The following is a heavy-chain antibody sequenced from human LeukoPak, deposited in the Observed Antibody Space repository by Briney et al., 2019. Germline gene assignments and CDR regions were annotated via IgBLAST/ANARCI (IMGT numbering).Heavy chain of an antibody. V-gene: IGHV4-34*01. CDR3: ARWDGSSSSYYYYYYGMDV. J-gene: IGHJ6*02. CDR1: GGSFSGYY. Sequence: MTSETLSLTCAVYGGSFSGYYWSWVRQPPGKGLEWIGEINPSGSTNYNPSLKSRVTISVDTSKNQFFLKLSSVTAADTAVYYCARWDGSSSSYYYYYYGMDVWGQGTTVTVSS. CDR2: INPSGST. D-gene: IGHD6-6*01.